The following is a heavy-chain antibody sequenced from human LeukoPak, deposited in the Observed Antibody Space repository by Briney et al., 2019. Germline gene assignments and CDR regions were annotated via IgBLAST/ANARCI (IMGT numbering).Heavy chain of an antibody. CDR1: GGSFSGYY. V-gene: IGHV3-11*01. Sequence: PSETLSLTCAVYGGSFSGYYWSWIRQAPGKGLEWVSYISSSGSTIYYADSVKGRFTISRDNAKNSLYLQMNCLRAEDTAVYYCARESSSSIDYWGQGTLVTVSS. J-gene: IGHJ4*02. D-gene: IGHD6-13*01. CDR3: ARESSSSIDY. CDR2: ISSSGSTI.